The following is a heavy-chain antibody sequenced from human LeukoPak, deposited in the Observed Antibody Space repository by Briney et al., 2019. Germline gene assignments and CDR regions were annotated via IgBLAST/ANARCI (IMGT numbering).Heavy chain of an antibody. Sequence: SETLSFTGTVSGASISNYYWSWIRQPPGNGLEWIGYIYTSGNTNSNPSLKSRVTISVDTSKNQFSLNLNSVTAADTAVYYCARGGEAGLADWGQGTLVTVSS. CDR3: ARGGEAGLAD. J-gene: IGHJ4*02. CDR2: IYTSGNT. V-gene: IGHV4-59*01. CDR1: GASISNYY. D-gene: IGHD4-17*01.